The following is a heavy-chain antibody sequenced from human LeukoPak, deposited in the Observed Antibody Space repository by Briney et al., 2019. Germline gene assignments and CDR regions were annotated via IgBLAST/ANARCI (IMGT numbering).Heavy chain of an antibody. V-gene: IGHV1-46*01. Sequence: ASVKVSCTASGYTFTSYYMHWVRQAPGQGLEWMGIINPSGGSTSYAQKFQGRVTMTRDTSTSTVYMELSSLRSEDTAVYYCARDRQQWLVQGCFDYWGQGTLVTVSS. J-gene: IGHJ4*02. CDR1: GYTFTSYY. CDR3: ARDRQQWLVQGCFDY. D-gene: IGHD6-19*01. CDR2: INPSGGST.